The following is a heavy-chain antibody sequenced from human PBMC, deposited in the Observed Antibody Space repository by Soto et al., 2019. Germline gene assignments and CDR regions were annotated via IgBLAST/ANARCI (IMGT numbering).Heavy chain of an antibody. CDR1: GYTFTSYA. CDR2: INAGNGNT. CDR3: AIDPVAHRYNWFDL. D-gene: IGHD2-15*01. Sequence: QVQLVQSGAEVKKPGASVKVSCTASGYTFTSYAMHLVRQAPGQRLERMGWINAGNGNTKYSQKFQGRVTITRDTSASTFYMELRSLRSKDTAVDYCAIDPVAHRYNWFDLLGKGTLVTVSS. V-gene: IGHV1-3*01. J-gene: IGHJ5*02.